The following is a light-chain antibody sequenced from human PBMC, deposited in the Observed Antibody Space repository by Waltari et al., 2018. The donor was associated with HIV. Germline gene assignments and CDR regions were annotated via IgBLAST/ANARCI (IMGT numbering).Light chain of an antibody. CDR2: EVY. Sequence: QSALTPPPSVSGFPGQAVTISCTGVRCDVPTYYLVSWYQQAPNTAPKLILYEVYKRPSGVPDRFSGSQSGDMASLTVSGLQTEDEADYYCALYTTRNIIFGGGTNLVVL. CDR1: RCDVPTYYL. CDR3: ALYTTRNII. J-gene: IGLJ2*01. V-gene: IGLV2-18*01.